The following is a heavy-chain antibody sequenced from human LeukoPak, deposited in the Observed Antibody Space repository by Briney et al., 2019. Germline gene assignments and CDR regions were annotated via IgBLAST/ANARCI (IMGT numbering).Heavy chain of an antibody. J-gene: IGHJ3*02. D-gene: IGHD6-19*01. V-gene: IGHV3-48*03. CDR1: GFTFSSYE. CDR3: ARIRGIAVAGSFAFDI. Sequence: GGSLRLSCTASGFTFSSYEISWVRKAPGKGLEWVSYISGSGGPIYYADSVKGRFTISRDNAKKSLYLQMNSLRVEDTAVYYCARIRGIAVAGSFAFDIWGQGTMVTVSS. CDR2: ISGSGGPI.